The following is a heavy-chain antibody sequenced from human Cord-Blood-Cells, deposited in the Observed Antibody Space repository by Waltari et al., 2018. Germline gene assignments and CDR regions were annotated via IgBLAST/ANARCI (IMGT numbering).Heavy chain of an antibody. D-gene: IGHD3-9*01. CDR3: ARVKDYDILTGYHEGAFDI. CDR2: INAGNGNT. CDR1: GYTFTSYA. J-gene: IGHJ3*02. V-gene: IGHV1-3*01. Sequence: QVQLVQSGAEVKKPGASVKVSCKASGYTFTSYAMHWVRQAPGQRLEWMGWINAGNGNTKYSQKFQGRVTITRDTSASTAYMELSSLRSEDTAVYYCARVKDYDILTGYHEGAFDIWGQGTMVTVSS.